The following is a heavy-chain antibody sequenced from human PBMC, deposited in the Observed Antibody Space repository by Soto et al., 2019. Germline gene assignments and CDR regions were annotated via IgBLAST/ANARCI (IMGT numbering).Heavy chain of an antibody. CDR3: ARVERGTATTVVDAFDI. CDR1: GGFVSSGGYY. J-gene: IGHJ3*02. Sequence: SETLSLTCAVYGGFVSSGGYYWSWIRQPPGKGLEWIGEMSHSGGTHFNPSLKSRVTISVDTSKNQFSLKMSSVTAADTALYYCARVERGTATTVVDAFDIWGPGTMVTVSS. D-gene: IGHD1-1*01. CDR2: MSHSGGT. V-gene: IGHV4-34*01.